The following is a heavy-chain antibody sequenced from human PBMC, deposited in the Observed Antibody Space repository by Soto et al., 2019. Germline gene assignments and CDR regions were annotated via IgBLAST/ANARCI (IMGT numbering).Heavy chain of an antibody. J-gene: IGHJ5*02. CDR2: ISAYNGNT. CDR1: GYTFTSYG. D-gene: IGHD3-22*01. V-gene: IGHV1-18*01. Sequence: ASVKVSCKASGYTFTSYGISRVRQAPGQGLEWMGWISAYNGNTNYAQRLQGRVTMTTDTSTSTAYMELRSLRSDDTAVYYCARDLQYYYDSSWFDPWGQGTLVTVSS. CDR3: ARDLQYYYDSSWFDP.